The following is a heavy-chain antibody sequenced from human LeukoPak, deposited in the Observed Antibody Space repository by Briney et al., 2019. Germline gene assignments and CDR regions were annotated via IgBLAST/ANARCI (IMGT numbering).Heavy chain of an antibody. Sequence: GGSLRLSCAASGFTFSSYAMSWVRQAPGEGLVWVSRINSDGSSTSYADSVKGRFTISRDNTKNSMFLQMDSLTVEDTALYFCTRDLPATISLGDDYWGPGTPVTVSS. CDR1: GFTFSSYA. CDR3: TRDLPATISLGDDY. J-gene: IGHJ4*02. D-gene: IGHD5-12*01. V-gene: IGHV3-74*01. CDR2: INSDGSST.